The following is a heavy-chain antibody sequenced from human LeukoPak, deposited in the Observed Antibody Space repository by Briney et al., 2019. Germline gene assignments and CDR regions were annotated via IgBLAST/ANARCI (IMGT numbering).Heavy chain of an antibody. Sequence: PSETLSLTCAVSGGSISSGGYSWSWIRRPPGKGLEWIGYIYHSGSTYYNPSLKSRVTISVDRSKNQFSLKLSSVTAADTAVYYCASSITMVRGVINFFDYWGQGTLVTVSS. CDR1: GGSISSGGYS. V-gene: IGHV4-30-2*01. CDR3: ASSITMVRGVINFFDY. D-gene: IGHD3-10*01. CDR2: IYHSGST. J-gene: IGHJ4*02.